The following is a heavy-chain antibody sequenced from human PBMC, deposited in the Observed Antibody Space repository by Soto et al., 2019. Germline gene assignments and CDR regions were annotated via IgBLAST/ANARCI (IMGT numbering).Heavy chain of an antibody. CDR1: GYTFSNYG. J-gene: IGHJ6*02. Sequence: QVQLVQSGAEVKKPGASVKVSCKASGYTFSNYGISWVRQGPGQGHEWMGWISGYNGNTHYEEKVQDRIKMTTDTSASTAYLEVRSLRTDDSAVYFCARGPGFGFGYSYAFAIDVWGQGATVTVSS. CDR3: ARGPGFGFGYSYAFAIDV. D-gene: IGHD5-18*01. CDR2: ISGYNGNT. V-gene: IGHV1-18*01.